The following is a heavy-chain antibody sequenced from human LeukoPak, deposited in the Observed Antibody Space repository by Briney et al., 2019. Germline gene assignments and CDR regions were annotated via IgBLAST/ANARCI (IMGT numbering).Heavy chain of an antibody. CDR3: ARGDYGDYSDY. CDR1: GFTVSSNS. Sequence: GGSLRLSCTVSGFTVSSNSMSWVRQAPGKGLEWVSFIYSDNTHYSDSVKGRFTISRDNSKNTLYLQMNSLRAEDTAVYYCARGDYGDYSDYWGQGTLVTVSS. V-gene: IGHV3-53*01. CDR2: IYSDNT. J-gene: IGHJ4*02. D-gene: IGHD4-17*01.